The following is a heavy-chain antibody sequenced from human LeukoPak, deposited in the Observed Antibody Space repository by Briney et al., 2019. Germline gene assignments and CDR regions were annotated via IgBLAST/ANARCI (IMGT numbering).Heavy chain of an antibody. V-gene: IGHV4-34*01. J-gene: IGHJ3*02. CDR3: ATGGTDDAFDI. D-gene: IGHD3-16*01. Sequence: PSETLSLTCAVYGGSFSGYYWSWIRQPPGKGLEWIGEINHSGSTNYNPSLKSRVTISVDTSKNQFSLKLSSVTAADTAVYYCATGGTDDAFDIWGQGTMVTVSS. CDR1: GGSFSGYY. CDR2: INHSGST.